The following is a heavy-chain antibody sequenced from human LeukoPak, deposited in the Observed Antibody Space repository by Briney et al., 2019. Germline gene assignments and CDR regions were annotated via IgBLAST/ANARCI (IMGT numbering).Heavy chain of an antibody. J-gene: IGHJ6*02. Sequence: GGSLRLSCAASGFTFSSYAMSWVRQAPGKGLEWVAVISHDGATTSYEDSVKGRFTISRDNSKNTLYLQMNSLRAEDTAVYYCAKDDYGMDVWGQGTTVTVSS. CDR1: GFTFSSYA. CDR2: ISHDGATT. V-gene: IGHV3-30*04. CDR3: AKDDYGMDV.